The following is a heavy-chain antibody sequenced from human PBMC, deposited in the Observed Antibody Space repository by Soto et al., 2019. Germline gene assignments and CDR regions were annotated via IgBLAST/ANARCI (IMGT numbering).Heavy chain of an antibody. CDR3: AREVIATADSAAFDI. V-gene: IGHV4-30-4*01. CDR2: IDYSGSA. D-gene: IGHD6-13*01. Sequence: QVQLQESGPGLVKPSQTLSLTCTVSGGSISSTNYFWSWIRQPPGKGLEWIAYIDYSGSAYSNPSLESRITIPVDTFLDPFSLKLSPVTAADTAVYYCAREVIATADSAAFDIWGQGTMVSVSS. J-gene: IGHJ3*02. CDR1: GGSISSTNYF.